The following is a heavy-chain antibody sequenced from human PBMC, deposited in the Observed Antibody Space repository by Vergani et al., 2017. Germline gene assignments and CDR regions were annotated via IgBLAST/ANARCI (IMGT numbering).Heavy chain of an antibody. J-gene: IGHJ5*02. CDR1: GGSISSSY. CDR3: ARGTLDGGWTGLGPFDP. V-gene: IGHV4-59*01. Sequence: VQLQESGPGLVKPSETLSLTCTVPGGSISSSYWSWIWQPPGKGLEWIGYIYYSGSTNYNPSLKSRVTISVDTSKHHFSLKRSSVTAADTAVYYCARGTLDGGWTGLGPFDPWGQGTLVTVSS. D-gene: IGHD3/OR15-3a*01. CDR2: IYYSGST.